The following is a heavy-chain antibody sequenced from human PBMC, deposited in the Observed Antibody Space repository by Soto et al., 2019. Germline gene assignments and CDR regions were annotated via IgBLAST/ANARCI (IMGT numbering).Heavy chain of an antibody. CDR3: ARGSGRVVVTAAIREFDY. D-gene: IGHD2-2*02. CDR2: INPNSGGT. Sequence: GASVKVSCKASGYTFTGYYMHWVRQAPGQGLEWMGWINPNSGGTNYAQKFQGWVTMTRDTSISTAYMELSRLRSDDTAVYYCARGSGRVVVTAAIREFDYWGRGTLVTFSS. J-gene: IGHJ4*02. V-gene: IGHV1-2*04. CDR1: GYTFTGYY.